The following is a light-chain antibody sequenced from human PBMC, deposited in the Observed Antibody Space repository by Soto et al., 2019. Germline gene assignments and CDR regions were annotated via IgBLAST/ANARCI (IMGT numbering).Light chain of an antibody. Sequence: DIQMTQSPSSLSASVGDRVTITCRASQGIGNDLGWFQQKPRQAPKRLIYAASSLQSGVPSRFSGSGSGTEFTLTISSLQPEDFATYYCLQHNTYPRSFGGGTKVEIK. V-gene: IGKV1-17*01. CDR1: QGIGND. J-gene: IGKJ4*01. CDR2: AAS. CDR3: LQHNTYPRS.